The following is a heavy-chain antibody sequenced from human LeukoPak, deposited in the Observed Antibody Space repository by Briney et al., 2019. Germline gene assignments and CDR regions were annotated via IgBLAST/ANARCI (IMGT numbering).Heavy chain of an antibody. D-gene: IGHD3-22*01. CDR1: GGPISSGDYY. J-gene: IGHJ4*02. V-gene: IGHV4-30-4*01. Sequence: TSETLSLTCTVSGGPISSGDYYWSWIRQPPGKGLEWIGYIYYSGSTYYNPSLKSRVTISVDTSKNQFSLKLSSVTAADTAVYYCAREDYYDSSGRFDYWGQGTLVTVSS. CDR3: AREDYYDSSGRFDY. CDR2: IYYSGST.